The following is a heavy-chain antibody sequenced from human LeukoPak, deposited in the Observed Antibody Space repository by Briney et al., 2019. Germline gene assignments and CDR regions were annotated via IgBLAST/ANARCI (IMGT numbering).Heavy chain of an antibody. CDR3: ARQEPEDILTGSD. CDR1: GYTFTGYY. J-gene: IGHJ4*02. CDR2: INPNSGGT. Sequence: ASVKVSCKASGYTFTGYYMHWVRQAPGQGLEWMGWINPNSGGTNYAQKFQGRVTMTRDTSISTAYMELSRLRSDDTAVYYCARQEPEDILTGSDWGQGTLVTVSS. D-gene: IGHD3-9*01. V-gene: IGHV1-2*02.